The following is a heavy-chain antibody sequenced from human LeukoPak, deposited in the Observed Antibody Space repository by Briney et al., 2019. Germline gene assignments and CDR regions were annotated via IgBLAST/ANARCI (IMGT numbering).Heavy chain of an antibody. J-gene: IGHJ5*02. Sequence: VASVKVSCKATGYTFTSYDINWVRQATGQGLEWMGWMNPNSGNTGYAQKFQGRVTMTRNTSISTAYMELSSLRSEDTAVYYCARLQDQHAPDYYDSSGYYYWFDPWGQGTLVTVSS. CDR1: GYTFTSYD. CDR2: MNPNSGNT. CDR3: ARLQDQHAPDYYDSSGYYYWFDP. D-gene: IGHD3-22*01. V-gene: IGHV1-8*01.